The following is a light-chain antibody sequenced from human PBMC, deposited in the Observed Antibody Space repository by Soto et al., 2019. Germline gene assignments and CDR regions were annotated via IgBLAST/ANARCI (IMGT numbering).Light chain of an antibody. CDR2: EDN. Sequence: NFMLTQPHSVSESPGKTVTISCTRSSGSIASNYVQWYQQRPGSAPTTVIHEDNQRPSGVPDRFSGSIDSSSNSASLTISGLKTEDEADYYCQSYDSSIVVFGGGTKLTVL. CDR3: QSYDSSIVV. V-gene: IGLV6-57*04. CDR1: SGSIASNY. J-gene: IGLJ2*01.